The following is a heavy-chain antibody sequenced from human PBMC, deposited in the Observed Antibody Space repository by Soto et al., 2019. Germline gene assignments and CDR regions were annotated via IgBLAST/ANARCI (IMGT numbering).Heavy chain of an antibody. J-gene: IGHJ4*02. V-gene: IGHV1-69*13. D-gene: IGHD2-2*02. CDR1: GGTFSSYA. Sequence: EASVKVSCKASGGTFSSYAISWVRQAPGQGLEWMGGIIPIFGTANYAQKFQGRVTITADESTSTAYMGLSRLRSEDTAVYYCASPSELGYCSSTSCYTFDYWGQGTMVTVS. CDR3: ASPSELGYCSSTSCYTFDY. CDR2: IIPIFGTA.